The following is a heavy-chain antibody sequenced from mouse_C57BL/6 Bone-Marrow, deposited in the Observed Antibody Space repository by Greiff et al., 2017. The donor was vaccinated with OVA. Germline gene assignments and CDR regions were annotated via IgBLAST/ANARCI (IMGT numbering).Heavy chain of an antibody. CDR3: ARTDSSAAWFAY. J-gene: IGHJ3*01. V-gene: IGHV1-4*01. CDR2: INPSSGYT. Sequence: VKLMESGADLARPGASVTMSCKASGYTFTSYTMHWVKQRPGQGLEWIGYINPSSGYTKYNQKFKDKATLTADKSSSTAYMQLSSLASEDSAVYYCARTDSSAAWFAYWGQGTLVTVSA. D-gene: IGHD3-2*02. CDR1: GYTFTSYT.